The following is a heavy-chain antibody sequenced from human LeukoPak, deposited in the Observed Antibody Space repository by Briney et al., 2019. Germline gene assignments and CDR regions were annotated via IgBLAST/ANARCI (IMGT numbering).Heavy chain of an antibody. V-gene: IGHV3-23*01. J-gene: IGHJ4*02. Sequence: PGGSLRLSCAASGFTFRSHGMSWVRQAPGKGLEWVSAISDSGGATYYADSVTGRFTISRDNSKNTVYLQMDSLRAEDTAIHYCAKDRGSYSLGTFDYWGQGALVTVSS. CDR3: AKDRGSYSLGTFDY. CDR1: GFTFRSHG. D-gene: IGHD1-26*01. CDR2: ISDSGGAT.